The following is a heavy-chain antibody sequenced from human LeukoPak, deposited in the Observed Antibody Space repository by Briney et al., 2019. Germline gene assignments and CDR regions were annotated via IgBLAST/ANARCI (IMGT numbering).Heavy chain of an antibody. CDR2: ISYDGSNK. J-gene: IGHJ4*02. CDR3: AKDQWWGVGATTFDY. V-gene: IGHV3-30*18. CDR1: GFTFSSYG. D-gene: IGHD1-26*01. Sequence: GGSLRLSCAASGFTFSSYGMHWVRQAPGKGLEWVAVISYDGSNKYYADSVKGRFTISRDNSKNTLYLQMNSLGAEDTAVYYCAKDQWWGVGATTFDYWGQGTLVTVSS.